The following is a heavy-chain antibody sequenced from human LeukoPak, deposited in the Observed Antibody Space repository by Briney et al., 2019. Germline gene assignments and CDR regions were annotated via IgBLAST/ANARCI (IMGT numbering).Heavy chain of an antibody. D-gene: IGHD5-18*01. V-gene: IGHV4-59*12. CDR3: ARDLGAAMAYYFDY. Sequence: SETLSLTCTVSGGSISSYYWSWIRQPPGKGLEWIGYISYSGSTNYNPSLNSRVTISVDTSKNQFSLKLSSVTAADTAVYYRARDLGAAMAYYFDYWGQGTLVTVSS. CDR1: GGSISSYY. CDR2: ISYSGST. J-gene: IGHJ4*02.